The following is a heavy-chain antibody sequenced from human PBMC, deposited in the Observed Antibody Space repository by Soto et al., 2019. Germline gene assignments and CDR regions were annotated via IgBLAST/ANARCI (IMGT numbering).Heavy chain of an antibody. CDR2: IRNDGSNK. CDR3: ASGHYVSSSSGDLMHPPRCPWFDP. J-gene: IGHJ5*02. V-gene: IGHV3-33*01. Sequence: QVQLVESGGGVVQPGRSLRLSCAASGFTFSSYSMHWVRQAPGKGLEWVAVIRNDGSNKYYADSVKGRFTISRDNSKNALYLQMNSMSAEDTEESYGASGHYVSSSSGDLMHPPRCPWFDPWGQGTMVTVSS. D-gene: IGHD6-25*01. CDR1: GFTFSSYS.